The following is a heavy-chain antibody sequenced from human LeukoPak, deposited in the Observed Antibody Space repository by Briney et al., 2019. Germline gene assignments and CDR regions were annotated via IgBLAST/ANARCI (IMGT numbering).Heavy chain of an antibody. CDR1: GFTFSSYS. CDR2: ISSSSSYI. J-gene: IGHJ5*02. V-gene: IGHV3-21*01. CDR3: ARERRGYAKNWFDP. D-gene: IGHD2-15*01. Sequence: GGSLRLSCAASGFTFSSYSMNGVRQAPGKGLEWVSSISSSSSYIYYADSVKGRFTISRDNAKNSLYLQMNSLRAEDTAVYYCARERRGYAKNWFDPWGQGTLVTVSS.